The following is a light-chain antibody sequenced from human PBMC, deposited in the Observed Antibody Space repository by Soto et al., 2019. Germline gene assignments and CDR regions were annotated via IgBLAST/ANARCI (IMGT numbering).Light chain of an antibody. CDR1: QSVSVN. V-gene: IGKV3-15*01. CDR2: GVS. Sequence: EIVMTQSPGTLSVSPGERATLSCRASQSVSVNLAWYQQKPGQAPRLLIYGVSTRATGIPARFSGSESGTEFTLTISSLQSEDFAVYYCQQRSNWSYTFGQGTKLEIK. J-gene: IGKJ2*01. CDR3: QQRSNWSYT.